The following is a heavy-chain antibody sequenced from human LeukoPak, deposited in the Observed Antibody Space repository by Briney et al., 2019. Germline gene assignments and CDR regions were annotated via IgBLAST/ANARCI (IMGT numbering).Heavy chain of an antibody. CDR1: GFTFSSYE. V-gene: IGHV3-48*03. Sequence: GGSLRLSCAASGFTFSSYEMNWVRQAPGKGLEWVSFISNSGNTIYYADSVKGRFTISRDNAKNSLYLQMNSLRAEDTAVYYCARRSRGTGSWYYFDYWGQGTLVTVSS. CDR3: ARRSRGTGSWYYFDY. D-gene: IGHD3-10*01. CDR2: ISNSGNTI. J-gene: IGHJ4*02.